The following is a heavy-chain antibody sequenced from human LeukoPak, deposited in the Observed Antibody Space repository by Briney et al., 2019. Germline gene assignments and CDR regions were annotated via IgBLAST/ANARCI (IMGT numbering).Heavy chain of an antibody. CDR3: ARDHVKLGSSFHPFDAFDV. D-gene: IGHD2-2*01. CDR1: GYTFTNYA. CDR2: INTNTGNP. V-gene: IGHV7-4-1*02. Sequence: ASVRVSCKASGYTFTNYAMNWVRQAPGQGLEWMGWINTNTGNPTYAQGFTGRFVFSLDTSVSTAYLQISSLKAEDTAVYYCARDHVKLGSSFHPFDAFDVWGQGTLVTVSS. J-gene: IGHJ3*01.